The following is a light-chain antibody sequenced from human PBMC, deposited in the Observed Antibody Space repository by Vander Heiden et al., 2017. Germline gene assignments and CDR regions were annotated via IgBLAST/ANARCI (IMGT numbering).Light chain of an antibody. CDR3: LHYHNFPHT. CDR1: QDSSRH. J-gene: IGKJ2*01. V-gene: IGKV1D-8*01. Sequence: VIWLTQSPSLVSAATGDRVTSRCRMSQDSSRHLAWLQQKPGKAPELLIYAASTVQSGVPSRFSGGGSGTDFSLTISPLQAEDFATYFCLHYHNFPHTFGQGTRVEIK. CDR2: AAS.